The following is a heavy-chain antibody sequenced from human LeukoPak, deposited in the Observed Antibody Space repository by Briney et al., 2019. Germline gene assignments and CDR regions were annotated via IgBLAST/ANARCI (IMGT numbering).Heavy chain of an antibody. CDR1: GASISSSDCY. V-gene: IGHV4-39*01. D-gene: IGHD6-13*01. Sequence: SETLSLTCTVSGASISSSDCYWGWIRQPPGKGLEWMANIYFSGTTYYNPSLKSRVTISVDASRNQFSLKLSSVTAADTAIYYCARPYASSWYQAALDYWGQGTLVTVSS. CDR3: ARPYASSWYQAALDY. CDR2: IYFSGTT. J-gene: IGHJ4*02.